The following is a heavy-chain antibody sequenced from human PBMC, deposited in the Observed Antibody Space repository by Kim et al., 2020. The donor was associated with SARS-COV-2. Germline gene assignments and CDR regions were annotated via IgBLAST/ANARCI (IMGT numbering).Heavy chain of an antibody. CDR3: AREHWGPEY. V-gene: IGHV3-7*01. CDR2: IKEDGSAK. Sequence: GGSLRLSCAASGFTFTTYWMTWVRQAPGKGLERVANIKEDGSAKNYADSLKGRITISGDNAKKSLYLQMSSLRAEDTAVYYCAREHWGPEYWGQGTLVTVSS. CDR1: GFTFTTYW. D-gene: IGHD7-27*01. J-gene: IGHJ4*02.